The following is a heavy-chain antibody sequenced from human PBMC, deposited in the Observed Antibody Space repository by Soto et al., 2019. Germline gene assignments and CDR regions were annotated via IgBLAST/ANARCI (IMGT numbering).Heavy chain of an antibody. CDR1: GYSFTSYW. J-gene: IGHJ6*02. CDR2: IYPGDSDT. D-gene: IGHD2-2*01. V-gene: IGHV5-51*01. CDR3: ARFVVPAAMSYYYYYGMDV. Sequence: PGESLKISCKGSGYSFTSYWIGWVRQMPGKGLEWMGIIYPGDSDTRYSPSFQGQVTISADKSISTAYLQWSSLKASDTAMYYCARFVVPAAMSYYYYYGMDVWGQGTTVTVSS.